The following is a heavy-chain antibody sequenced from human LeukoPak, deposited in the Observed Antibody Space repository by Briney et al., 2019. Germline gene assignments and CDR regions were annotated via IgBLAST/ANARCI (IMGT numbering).Heavy chain of an antibody. J-gene: IGHJ4*02. Sequence: GGSLRLSCAASGFTVSSNYMSWVRQAPGKGLEWVSVIYSGGSTYYADSVKGRFTISRDNSKNTLYLQMNSLRAEDTAVYYCAKESIAVAGTYFDYWGQGTLVTVSS. CDR2: IYSGGST. CDR1: GFTVSSNY. CDR3: AKESIAVAGTYFDY. V-gene: IGHV3-66*01. D-gene: IGHD6-19*01.